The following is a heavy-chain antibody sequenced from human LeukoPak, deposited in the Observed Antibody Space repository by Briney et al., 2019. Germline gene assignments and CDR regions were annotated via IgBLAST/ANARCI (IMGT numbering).Heavy chain of an antibody. J-gene: IGHJ3*01. CDR2: IYHSGTT. CDR1: GVAISRGGYA. Sequence: SETLSLTCAVSGVAISRGGYAWNWIRQPPGKGLEWIAYIYHSGTTYYNPSLKSRATISVDTSKNQFSLKLRSVTAADTAVYYCARISSSNWYNERGAFDVWGQGTMVTVSS. D-gene: IGHD6-13*01. V-gene: IGHV4-30-4*07. CDR3: ARISSSNWYNERGAFDV.